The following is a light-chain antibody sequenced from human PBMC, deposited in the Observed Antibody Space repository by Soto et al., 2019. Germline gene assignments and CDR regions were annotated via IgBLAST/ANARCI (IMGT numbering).Light chain of an antibody. CDR1: QSISSW. V-gene: IGKV1-5*03. CDR2: KAS. Sequence: DLQMTQSPSTLSVSVGDRVTITCRASQSISSWLAWYQQKPGKAPKLLIYKASSLESGVPSRFSGSGSGTEFTLTISSLQPDDFATYYCQQYNSYSKTFGQGTKVEIK. CDR3: QQYNSYSKT. J-gene: IGKJ1*01.